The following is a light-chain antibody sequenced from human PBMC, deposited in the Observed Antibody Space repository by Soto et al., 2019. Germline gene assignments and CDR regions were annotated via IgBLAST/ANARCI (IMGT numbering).Light chain of an antibody. CDR1: SSDVGNYNY. J-gene: IGLJ3*02. CDR3: CSYAGSFTWL. CDR2: EVS. V-gene: IGLV2-11*01. Sequence: QSALTQPRSVSGSPGQSVTISCTGTSSDVGNYNYVSWYQQYPGKAPKLMIYEVSKRPSGVPDRFSGSKSGNTASLTISGLQTEDEADYHCCSYAGSFTWLFGGGTKVTVL.